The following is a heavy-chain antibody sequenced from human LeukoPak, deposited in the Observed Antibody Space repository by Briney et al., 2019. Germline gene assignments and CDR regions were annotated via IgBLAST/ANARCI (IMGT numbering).Heavy chain of an antibody. D-gene: IGHD1-1*01. CDR3: ARLSTGKAAFDY. V-gene: IGHV2-70*11. J-gene: IGHJ4*01. CDR2: IDWDDTT. CDR1: GFSLSTSGMC. Sequence: SGPTLVNPTQTLTLTCTFSGFSLSTSGMCVYWIRQPPGKALEWLARIDWDDTTYYNTSLRTRLTISKDTSKNQVVLTMTNMDPVDTATYYCARLSTGKAAFDYWGHGTLVTVSS.